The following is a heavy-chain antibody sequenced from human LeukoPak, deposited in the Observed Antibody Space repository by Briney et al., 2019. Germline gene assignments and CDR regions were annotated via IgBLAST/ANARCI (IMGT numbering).Heavy chain of an antibody. CDR1: GFTFSSYS. CDR2: ISSSSSYI. J-gene: IGHJ4*02. V-gene: IGHV3-21*01. Sequence: GGSLRLSCAASGFTFSSYSMNWVRQAPGKGLEWVSSISSSSSYIYYADSVKGRFTISRDNAKNSLYLQMNSLRAEDTAVYYCARDTVSEWEPYPLDYWGQGTLVTVSS. CDR3: ARDTVSEWEPYPLDY. D-gene: IGHD1-26*01.